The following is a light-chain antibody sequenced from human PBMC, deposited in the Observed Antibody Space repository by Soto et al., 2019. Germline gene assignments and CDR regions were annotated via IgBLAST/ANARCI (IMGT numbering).Light chain of an antibody. Sequence: QSVLTQPASVSGSPGQSITISCTGSSSDVGYYIFVSWYQQHPGKAPKLMIYDVNNRPSGVSNRFSGSQSGNTASLTISGLQAEDEADYYCCSYSTSSSYVFGTGTKVTVL. V-gene: IGLV2-14*01. CDR3: CSYSTSSSYV. J-gene: IGLJ1*01. CDR2: DVN. CDR1: SSDVGYYIF.